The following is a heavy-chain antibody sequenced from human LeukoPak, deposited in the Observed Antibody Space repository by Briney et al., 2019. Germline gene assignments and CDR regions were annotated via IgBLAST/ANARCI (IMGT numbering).Heavy chain of an antibody. CDR2: IYYCGST. V-gene: IGHV4-39*07. CDR3: ARIAAAGTIDY. D-gene: IGHD6-13*01. J-gene: IGHJ4*02. CDR1: GGSISSSSYY. Sequence: SETLSLTCTVSGGSISSSSYYWGWIRQPPGKGLEWIGSIYYCGSTYYNPSLKSRVTISVDTSKNQFSLKLSSVTAADTAVYYCARIAAAGTIDYWGQGTLVTVSS.